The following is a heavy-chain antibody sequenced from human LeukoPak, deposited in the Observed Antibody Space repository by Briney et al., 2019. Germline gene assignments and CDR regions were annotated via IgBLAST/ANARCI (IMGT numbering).Heavy chain of an antibody. J-gene: IGHJ4*02. CDR2: IYHSGST. CDR3: AREGQGGSSSGYFDY. V-gene: IGHV4-4*02. Sequence: SGTLSLTCAVSGGSISSSNWWSWVRQPPGKGLEWIGEIYHSGSTNYNPSLKSRVTISVDTSKNQFSLKLSSVTAADTAVYYCAREGQGGSSSGYFDYWGQGTLVTVSS. CDR1: GGSISSSNW. D-gene: IGHD6-6*01.